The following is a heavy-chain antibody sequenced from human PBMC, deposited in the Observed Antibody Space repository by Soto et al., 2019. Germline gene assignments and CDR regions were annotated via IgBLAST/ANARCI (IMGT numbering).Heavy chain of an antibody. CDR3: VTDKLRSDAVDF. V-gene: IGHV3-9*01. J-gene: IGHJ3*01. CDR2: ISWNSATT. CDR1: GFTFDDYA. D-gene: IGHD1-1*01. Sequence: EVQLVESGGGLVQPGKSLRLSCAASGFTFDDYAMHWVRQTPGKGLEWVSGISWNSATTDYADSVKGRFTISRDNAKNPLNLQMNSLRAEDTALYYCVTDKLRSDAVDFWGQGTVVTVSS.